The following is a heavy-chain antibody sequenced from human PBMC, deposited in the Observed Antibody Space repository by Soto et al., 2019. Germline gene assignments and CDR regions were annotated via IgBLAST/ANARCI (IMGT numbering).Heavy chain of an antibody. V-gene: IGHV4-31*03. D-gene: IGHD2-2*02. CDR2: IYYSGST. CDR1: GGSISSGGYY. J-gene: IGHJ6*02. CDR3: ARDRGYCISTSCYKDYYYYYGMDV. Sequence: SETLSLTCTVSGGSISSGGYYWSWIRQHPGKGLEWIGYIYYSGSTYYNPSLKSRVTISVDTSKNQFSLKLSSVTAADTAVYYCARDRGYCISTSCYKDYYYYYGMDVWGQGTTVT.